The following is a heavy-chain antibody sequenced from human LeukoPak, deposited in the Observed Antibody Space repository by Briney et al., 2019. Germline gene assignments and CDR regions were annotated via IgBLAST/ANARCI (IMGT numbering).Heavy chain of an antibody. V-gene: IGHV4-39*01. Sequence: PSETLSLTCTVSGGPISSSSYYWGWIRQPPGKGLEWIGSIYYSGSTYYNPSLKSRVTISVDTSKNQFSLKLSSVTAADTAVYYCAKGLNYDSSGYWTWGQGTLVTVSS. CDR1: GGPISSSSYY. CDR2: IYYSGST. J-gene: IGHJ5*02. CDR3: AKGLNYDSSGYWT. D-gene: IGHD3-22*01.